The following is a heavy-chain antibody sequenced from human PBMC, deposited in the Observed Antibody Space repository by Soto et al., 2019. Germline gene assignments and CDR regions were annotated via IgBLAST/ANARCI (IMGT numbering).Heavy chain of an antibody. CDR1: GFSFSDYF. V-gene: IGHV1-69*13. Sequence: SVKVSCKASGFSFSDYFMHWVRQAPGQGLEWMGGIIPIFGTANYAQKFQGRVTITADESTSTAYMELSSLRSEDTAVYYCASKGKVAAALLYYYYYYGMDVWGQGTTVTVSS. J-gene: IGHJ6*02. CDR3: ASKGKVAAALLYYYYYYGMDV. CDR2: IIPIFGTA. D-gene: IGHD6-13*01.